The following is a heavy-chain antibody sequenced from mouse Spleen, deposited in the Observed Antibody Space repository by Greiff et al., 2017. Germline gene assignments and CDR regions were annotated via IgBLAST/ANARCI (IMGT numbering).Heavy chain of an antibody. CDR3: ARSGLYDDGYFHWYFDV. CDR2: INPNNGGT. V-gene: IGHV1-18*01. J-gene: IGHJ1*01. CDR1: GYTFTDYN. Sequence: VQLQQSGPELVKPGASVKIPCKASGYTFTDYNMDWVKQSHGKSLEWIGDINPNNGGTIYNQKFKGKATLTVDKSSSTAYMELRSLTSEDTAVYYCARSGLYDDGYFHWYFDVWGAGTTVTVSS. D-gene: IGHD2-3*01.